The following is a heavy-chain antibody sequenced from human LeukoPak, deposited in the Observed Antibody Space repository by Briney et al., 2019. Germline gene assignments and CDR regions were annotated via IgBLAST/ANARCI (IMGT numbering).Heavy chain of an antibody. J-gene: IGHJ5*02. V-gene: IGHV5-51*01. D-gene: IGHD6-13*01. CDR3: ARAYSSSWYPLIPNWFDP. CDR1: GYSFTSYW. Sequence: PGESLKISCKGSGYSFTSYWIGWVRQMPGKGLEWMGIIYPGDSDTRYSPSFQGQVTISADKSISTAYLQWSSLKASDTAMYYCARAYSSSWYPLIPNWFDPWGQGTLVTVSS. CDR2: IYPGDSDT.